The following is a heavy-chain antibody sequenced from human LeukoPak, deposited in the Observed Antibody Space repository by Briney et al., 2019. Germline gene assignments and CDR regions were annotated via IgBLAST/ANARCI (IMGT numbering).Heavy chain of an antibody. J-gene: IGHJ4*02. CDR2: IYYSGST. CDR1: GGSISSGDYY. D-gene: IGHD3-22*01. CDR3: ARGPVRYDSSGYYVTGGPDY. V-gene: IGHV4-30-4*01. Sequence: PSETLSLTCTVSGGSISSGDYYWSWIRQPPGKGLEWIGYIYYSGSTYYNPSLKSRVTISVDTSKNQFSLKLSSVTAADTAVYYRARGPVRYDSSGYYVTGGPDYWGQGTLVTVSS.